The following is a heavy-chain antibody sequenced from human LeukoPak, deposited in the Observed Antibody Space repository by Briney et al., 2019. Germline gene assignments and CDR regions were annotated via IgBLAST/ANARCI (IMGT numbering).Heavy chain of an antibody. CDR1: GYDFTGYY. Sequence: ASVKVSCKTSGYDFTGYYMHWVRQAPGQGLEWMGWINPNSGGTKYAQKFQGRVTMTRDTSISTAYMELTSLRSGDTAVYYCARVEAVAGTIDYWGQGTLVTVSS. J-gene: IGHJ4*02. D-gene: IGHD6-19*01. V-gene: IGHV1-2*02. CDR3: ARVEAVAGTIDY. CDR2: INPNSGGT.